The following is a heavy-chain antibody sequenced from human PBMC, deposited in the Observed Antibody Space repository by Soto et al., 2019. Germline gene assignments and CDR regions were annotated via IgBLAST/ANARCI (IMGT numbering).Heavy chain of an antibody. D-gene: IGHD5-18*01. J-gene: IGHJ4*02. V-gene: IGHV4-39*01. CDR1: GGSISSSSYY. Sequence: QLQLQESGPGLVKPSETLSLTCTVSGGSISSSSYYWGWIRQPPGKGLEWIGSIYYSGSTYYNPSLKSRVTISVDTSKNQFSLKLSSVTAADTAVYYCARRTWIQLWDSFDYWGQGTLVTVSS. CDR2: IYYSGST. CDR3: ARRTWIQLWDSFDY.